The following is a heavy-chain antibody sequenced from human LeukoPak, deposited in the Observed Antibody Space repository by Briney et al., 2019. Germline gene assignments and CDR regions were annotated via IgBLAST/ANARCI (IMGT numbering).Heavy chain of an antibody. J-gene: IGHJ4*02. CDR3: AKSRITMVRGVLYYFDY. Sequence: GGSLRLPCAASGFTFSSYGMHWVRQAPGKGLEWVAVISYDGSNKYYADSVKGRFTISRDNSKNTLYLQMNSLRAEDTAVYYCAKSRITMVRGVLYYFDYWGQGTLVTVSS. CDR1: GFTFSSYG. CDR2: ISYDGSNK. V-gene: IGHV3-30*18. D-gene: IGHD3-10*01.